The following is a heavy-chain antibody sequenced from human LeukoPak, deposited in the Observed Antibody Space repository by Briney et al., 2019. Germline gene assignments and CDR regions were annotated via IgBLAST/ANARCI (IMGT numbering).Heavy chain of an antibody. D-gene: IGHD2-2*01. J-gene: IGHJ3*02. CDR3: ARGPCTSCYVGEPFDI. CDR2: ISGSSGTI. V-gene: IGHV3-48*04. CDR1: GFTFSNYG. Sequence: GGSLGLSCAASGFTFSNYGMNWVRQAPGKGLEWVSGISGSSGTIYYRDSVKGRFTISRDNAKNSLYLQMNSLRAEDTAVYYCARGPCTSCYVGEPFDIWGQGTMVTVSS.